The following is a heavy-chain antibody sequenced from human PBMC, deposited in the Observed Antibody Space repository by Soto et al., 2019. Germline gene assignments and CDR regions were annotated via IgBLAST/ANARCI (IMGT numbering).Heavy chain of an antibody. CDR1: GFTFSTYA. CDR3: AKDGLFLEVPPASLSY. V-gene: IGHV3-23*01. Sequence: GGSLRLSCAASGFTFSTYAMNWVRQAPGKGLEWVSGISGSDDGTYYADSVKGRFTISRDNSRRTLYLQMNSLRAEDTAIYYCAKDGLFLEVPPASLSYWRQGTLVTVSS. J-gene: IGHJ4*02. D-gene: IGHD2-2*01. CDR2: ISGSDDGT.